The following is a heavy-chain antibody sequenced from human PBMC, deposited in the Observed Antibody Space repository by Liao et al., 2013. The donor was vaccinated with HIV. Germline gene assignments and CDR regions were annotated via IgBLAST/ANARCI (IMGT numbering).Heavy chain of an antibody. V-gene: IGHV4-30-4*08. Sequence: QVRLQESGPGVVEPSQTLSLRCNVSGGSVSSGDYYWTWIRQPPGKGLEWIGYIYYTGSTYYSSSLRSRVTMSVDTSKNQFSLKVTSVTAADTAVYYCARVAGTTNGVVSYHFFMDVWGKGTTVTVSS. CDR2: IYYTGST. D-gene: IGHD1-14*01. CDR3: ARVAGTTNGVVSYHFFMDV. CDR1: GGSVSSGDYY. J-gene: IGHJ6*03.